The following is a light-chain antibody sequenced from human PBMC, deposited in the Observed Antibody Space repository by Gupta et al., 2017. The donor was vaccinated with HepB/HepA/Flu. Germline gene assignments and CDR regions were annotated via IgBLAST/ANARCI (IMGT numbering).Light chain of an antibody. CDR1: NIGSRS. CDR2: DDG. Sequence: SYVLTQPPSVSVAPGKTARITCGENNIGSRSVHWYQQKPGPAPVLVVEDDGDRPSGIPERCSGSDSATTDTITISRAEAGDESYYGAQEWARNSEQVFGGGTKLTVL. J-gene: IGLJ3*02. V-gene: IGLV3-21*03. CDR3: QEWARNSEQV.